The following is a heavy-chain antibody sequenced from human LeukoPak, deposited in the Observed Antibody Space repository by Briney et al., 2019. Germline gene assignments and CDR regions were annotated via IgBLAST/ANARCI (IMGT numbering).Heavy chain of an antibody. CDR2: IHDNGRT. D-gene: IGHD5-12*01. V-gene: IGHV4-59*01. CDR3: ARVGGYSGFY. CDR1: GGPISGYF. J-gene: IGHJ4*02. Sequence: SETLSLTCTVSGGPISGYFWSWIRQPPGKGLEWIGYIHDNGRTTYNPSLRSRVTISIDTSKSQFSLKLNSLTTTDTAVYYCARVGGYSGFYWGQGTLVTVSS.